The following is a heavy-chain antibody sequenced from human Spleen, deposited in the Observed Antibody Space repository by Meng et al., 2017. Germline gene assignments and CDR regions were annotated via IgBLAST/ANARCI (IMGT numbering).Heavy chain of an antibody. Sequence: QVQLVQSGAEVKKPGASVKVSCKASGYTFSDYYIHWVRQAPGQGLEWMGRINPNSGGTNSAQKFQGRVTMTRDTSISTAYMELNRLKSGDTAVYYCARDEDISAAGKLFGDYWGQGTLVTVSS. V-gene: IGHV1-2*06. CDR3: ARDEDISAAGKLFGDY. CDR1: GYTFSDYY. D-gene: IGHD6-13*01. J-gene: IGHJ4*02. CDR2: INPNSGGT.